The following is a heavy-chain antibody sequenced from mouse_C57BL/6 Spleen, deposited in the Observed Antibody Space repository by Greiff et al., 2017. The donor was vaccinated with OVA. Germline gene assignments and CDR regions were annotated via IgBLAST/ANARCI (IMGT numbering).Heavy chain of an antibody. CDR1: FHTLPAYY. J-gene: IGHJ2*01. CDR2: INPYNGGT. Sequence: EVHLQPSLPVLLHRAASSNLSFNSSFHTLPAYYTNWVKQSHGKSLEWIGVINPYNGGTSYNQKFKGKATLTVDKSSSTSYMELNSLTSEDSAVYYCASYYYGSSPFDYWGQGTTLTVSS. D-gene: IGHD1-1*01. CDR3: ASYYYGSSPFDY. V-gene: IGHV1-19*01.